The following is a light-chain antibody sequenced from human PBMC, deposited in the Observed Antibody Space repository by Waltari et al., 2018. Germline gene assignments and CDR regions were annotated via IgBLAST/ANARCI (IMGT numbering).Light chain of an antibody. CDR2: LAS. J-gene: IGKJ4*01. CDR1: QTILNNSNNKNY. V-gene: IGKV4-1*01. CDR3: QQYYSTPPT. Sequence: DIVMTQSPDSLAVSLGERATINCKSSQTILNNSNNKNYLAWYQQKPGQPPKFLIYLASTRESGVPDRFSGSGSGTDFTLTISGLQPEDVAVYYCQQYYSTPPTFSGGTKVEIK.